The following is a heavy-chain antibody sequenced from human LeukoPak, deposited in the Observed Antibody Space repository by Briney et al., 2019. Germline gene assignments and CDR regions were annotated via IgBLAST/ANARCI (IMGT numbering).Heavy chain of an antibody. V-gene: IGHV1-24*01. CDR2: FDPEDGET. CDR1: GYTLTELS. Sequence: ASVKVSCKVSGYTLTELSMHWVRQAPGKGLEWMGGFDPEDGETIYAQKFQGRVTMTEDTSTDTAYMELSSLRSEDTAVYYCATHLGLGDFWRVYYMDVWGKGTTVTVSS. CDR3: ATHLGLGDFWRVYYMDV. D-gene: IGHD3-3*01. J-gene: IGHJ6*03.